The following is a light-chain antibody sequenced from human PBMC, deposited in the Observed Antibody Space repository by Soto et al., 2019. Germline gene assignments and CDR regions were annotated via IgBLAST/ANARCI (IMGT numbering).Light chain of an antibody. V-gene: IGKV3-15*01. CDR3: QQHNNWPLT. CDR1: QSVSSN. CDR2: RAS. Sequence: EVVMTQSPATLSVSPGERATLSCRASQSVSSNLAWYQQKVGQAPRLLIYRASTRATGIPARFSGSGSGTEFTLTISILQSEDFAVYYCQQHNNWPLTFGGGTKVEIK. J-gene: IGKJ4*01.